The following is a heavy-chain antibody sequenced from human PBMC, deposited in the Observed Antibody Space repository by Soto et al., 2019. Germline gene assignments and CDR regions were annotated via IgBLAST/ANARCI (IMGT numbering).Heavy chain of an antibody. CDR1: GGTFSSYA. V-gene: IGHV1-69*13. D-gene: IGHD3-9*01. CDR3: ARAPRDILTGYYGWFDP. Sequence: ASVKVSCKASGGTFSSYAISCVRQAPGQGLEWMGGIIPIFGTANYAQKFQGRVTITADESTSTAYMELSSLRSEDTAVYYCARAPRDILTGYYGWFDPWGQGTLVTVSS. J-gene: IGHJ5*02. CDR2: IIPIFGTA.